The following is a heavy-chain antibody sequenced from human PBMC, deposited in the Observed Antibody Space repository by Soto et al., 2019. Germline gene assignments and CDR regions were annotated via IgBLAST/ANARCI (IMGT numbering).Heavy chain of an antibody. V-gene: IGHV3-53*01. D-gene: IGHD6-19*01. CDR2: IYSGGSS. CDR1: GFTVSSNY. Sequence: EVQLVESGGGLIQPGGSLRLSCAASGFTVSSNYMNWVRQSPGKGLEWVSGIYSGGSSHYADSVKGRITISRDNSKNTLYLQMNSLRAEDTAVYYCARESVAGLGYFDYWGQGTLVTVSS. J-gene: IGHJ4*02. CDR3: ARESVAGLGYFDY.